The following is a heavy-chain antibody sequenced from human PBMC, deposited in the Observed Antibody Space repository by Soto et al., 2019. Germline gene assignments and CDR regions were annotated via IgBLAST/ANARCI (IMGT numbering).Heavy chain of an antibody. CDR1: GFSLSTSGLG. D-gene: IGHD3-16*01. CDR3: AHCVVAGITYYFDS. J-gene: IGHJ4*02. CDR2: ISWDDDR. Sequence: QITLKESGPTLVKPTQTLTLTCTFAGFSLSTSGLGVGWIRQPPGKALEWLTFISWDDDRRHSPFMESRLTITKDTAINPVVLTMTNMDPLDTATYYCAHCVVAGITYYFDSWGQGTLVTVSS. V-gene: IGHV2-5*02.